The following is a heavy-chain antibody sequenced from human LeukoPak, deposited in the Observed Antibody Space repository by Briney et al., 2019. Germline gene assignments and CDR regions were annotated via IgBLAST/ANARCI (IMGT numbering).Heavy chain of an antibody. J-gene: IGHJ4*02. D-gene: IGHD2-2*01. V-gene: IGHV3-23*01. CDR2: ISGSADST. Sequence: GGSLRLSCAASGFTFSNYAMSWVRQAPGKGLEWVSAISGSADSTNYADSVKGRFTISRDNSKNTLYLQMNSLRAEDTAVYYCAKVWVRVVPAVWGQGTLVTVSS. CDR1: GFTFSNYA. CDR3: AKVWVRVVPAV.